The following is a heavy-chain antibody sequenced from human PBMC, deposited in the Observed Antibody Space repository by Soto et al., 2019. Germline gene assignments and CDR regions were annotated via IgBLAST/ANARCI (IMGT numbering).Heavy chain of an antibody. CDR3: ARDRYYYDSSGHYINWFDP. CDR1: GYTFTSYG. J-gene: IGHJ5*02. CDR2: ISAYNGNT. D-gene: IGHD3-22*01. Sequence: ASVKVSCKASGYTFTSYGISWVRQAPGQGLEWMGWISAYNGNTNDAQKLQGRVTMTTDTSTSTAYMELRSLRSDDTAVYYCARDRYYYDSSGHYINWFDPWRQGGLVTVSS. V-gene: IGHV1-18*01.